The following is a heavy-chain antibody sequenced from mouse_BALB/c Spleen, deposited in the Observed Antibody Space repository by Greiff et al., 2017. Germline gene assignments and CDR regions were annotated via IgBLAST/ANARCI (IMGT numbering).Heavy chain of an antibody. V-gene: IGHV1S126*01. Sequence: QVQLQESGPQLVRPGASVKISCKASGYSFTSYWMHWVKQRPGQGLEWIGMIDPSDSETRLNQKFKDKATLTVDKSSSTAYMQLSSPTSEDSAVYYCARWREGAMDYWGQGTSVTVSS. J-gene: IGHJ4*01. CDR1: GYSFTSYW. CDR3: ARWREGAMDY. CDR2: IDPSDSET.